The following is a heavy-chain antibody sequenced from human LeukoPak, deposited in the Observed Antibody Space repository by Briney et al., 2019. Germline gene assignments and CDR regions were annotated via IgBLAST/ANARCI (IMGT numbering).Heavy chain of an antibody. J-gene: IGHJ3*02. V-gene: IGHV3-15*01. CDR3: AAVGEWLSNAFNT. D-gene: IGHD3-3*01. CDR2: IKSRGDGETR. CDR1: GFTFSIAW. Sequence: GGSLRLSCAASGFTFSIAWMSWVRQAPGKGLEWVGRIKSRGDGETRDYAAPVKDRFIISRDDSKNTLYLQMNSLRTEDTAIYYCAAVGEWLSNAFNTWGLGTLVTVSA.